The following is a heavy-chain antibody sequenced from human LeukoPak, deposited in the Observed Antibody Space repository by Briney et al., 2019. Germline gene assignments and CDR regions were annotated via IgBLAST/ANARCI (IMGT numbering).Heavy chain of an antibody. D-gene: IGHD1-26*01. J-gene: IGHJ6*03. CDR1: GFTFSSYE. V-gene: IGHV3-48*03. CDR3: ARVGATYYYYYMDV. CDR2: ISSSGSNI. Sequence: GGSLRLSCAASGFTFSSYEMNWVRQAPGKGLEWVSYISSSGSNIYYADSVKGRFTISRDNAKNSLYLQMNSLRAEDTAVYYCARVGATYYYYYMDVWGKGTTVTISS.